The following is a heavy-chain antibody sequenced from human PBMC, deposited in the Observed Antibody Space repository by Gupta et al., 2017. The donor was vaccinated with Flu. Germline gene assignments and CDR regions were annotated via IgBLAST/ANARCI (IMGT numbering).Heavy chain of an antibody. CDR3: ARQGYCSTSGCYVERFYYYAMDV. CDR1: GFTFRGYS. J-gene: IGHJ6*02. CDR2: IWYDGSNK. D-gene: IGHD6-19*01. V-gene: IGHV3-33*01. Sequence: QVQLVESGGGVVQPGRSLRISCAASGFTFRGYSMHWVRQAPGKGLGWVAVIWYDGSNKYYADSVEGRFTISRDNSKNTLYLQMSSLRAEDTAVYYCARQGYCSTSGCYVERFYYYAMDVWGQGTTVTVSS.